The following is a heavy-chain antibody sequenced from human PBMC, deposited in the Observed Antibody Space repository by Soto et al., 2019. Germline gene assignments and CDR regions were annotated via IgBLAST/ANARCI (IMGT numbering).Heavy chain of an antibody. CDR1: GGTFSSYA. Sequence: SVKVSCKASGGTFSSYAISWVRQAPGQGLEWMGGIIPIFGTANYAQKFQGRVTITADESTSTAYMELSSLRSEDTAVYYCARGQDIVATINAYYYYGMDVWGQGTTVTVSS. V-gene: IGHV1-69*13. CDR2: IIPIFGTA. J-gene: IGHJ6*02. D-gene: IGHD5-12*01. CDR3: ARGQDIVATINAYYYYGMDV.